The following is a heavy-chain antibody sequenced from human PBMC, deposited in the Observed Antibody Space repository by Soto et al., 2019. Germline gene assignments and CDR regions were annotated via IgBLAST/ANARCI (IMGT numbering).Heavy chain of an antibody. CDR1: GFTFSSYA. D-gene: IGHD3-10*01. J-gene: IGHJ6*03. Sequence: GGSLRLSCAASGFTFSSYAMSWVRQAPGKGLEWVSAISGSGGSTYYADSVKGRFTISRDNSKNTLYLQMNSLRAEDTAVYYCAKGIGRESGSDYYYYYMDVWGKGTTVTVSS. V-gene: IGHV3-23*01. CDR3: AKGIGRESGSDYYYYYMDV. CDR2: ISGSGGST.